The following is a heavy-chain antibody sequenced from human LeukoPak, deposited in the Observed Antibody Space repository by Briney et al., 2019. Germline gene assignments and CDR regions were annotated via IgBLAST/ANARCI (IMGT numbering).Heavy chain of an antibody. CDR1: GFTFSSYA. V-gene: IGHV3-23*01. Sequence: GGSLRLSCAASGFTFSSYAMSWVRQAPGKGLEWVSAISGSGGTTYYADSVKGRFTISRDNSKNTLYLQMNSLRAEDTAVYYCAKDRGMFLVGYLDYWGQGTLVTVPS. J-gene: IGHJ4*02. CDR3: AKDRGMFLVGYLDY. D-gene: IGHD2-15*01. CDR2: ISGSGGTT.